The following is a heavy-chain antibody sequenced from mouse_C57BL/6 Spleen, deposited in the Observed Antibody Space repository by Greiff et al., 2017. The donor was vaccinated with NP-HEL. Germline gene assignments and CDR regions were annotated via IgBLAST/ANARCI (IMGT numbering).Heavy chain of an antibody. CDR1: GFTFSSYG. D-gene: IGHD4-1*01. CDR2: ISSGGSYT. CDR3: ARQITGHYFDY. V-gene: IGHV5-6*01. Sequence: DVHLVESGGDLVKPGGSLKLSCAASGFTFSSYGMSWVRQTPDKRLEWVATISSGGSYTYYPDSVKGRFTISRDNAKNTLYLQMSSLKSEDTAMYYCARQITGHYFDYWGQGTTLTVSS. J-gene: IGHJ2*01.